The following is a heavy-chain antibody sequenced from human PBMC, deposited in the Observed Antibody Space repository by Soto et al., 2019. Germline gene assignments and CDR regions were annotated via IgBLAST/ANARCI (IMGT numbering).Heavy chain of an antibody. D-gene: IGHD3-10*01. V-gene: IGHV3-74*01. CDR2: INSDGSST. J-gene: IGHJ4*02. Sequence: PGGSLRLSCAASGFTFSSYWMHWVRQAPGKGLVWVSRINSDGSSTSYADSVKGRFTISRDNAKNTLYLQMNSLRAEDTAVYYCAGEIDYYGSGSYYKGYFDYWGQGTLVTVSS. CDR3: AGEIDYYGSGSYYKGYFDY. CDR1: GFTFSSYW.